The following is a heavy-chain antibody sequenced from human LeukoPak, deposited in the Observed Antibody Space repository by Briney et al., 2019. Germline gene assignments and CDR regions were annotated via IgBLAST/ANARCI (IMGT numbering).Heavy chain of an antibody. Sequence: SETLSLTCTVSGGSISSYYWSWIRQPPGKGLGWIGYIYYSGSTNCNPSLKSRVTISVDTSKNQFSLKLSSVTAADTAVYYCAGAYSGSYWTWGQGTLVTVSS. CDR1: GGSISSYY. CDR2: IYYSGST. V-gene: IGHV4-59*01. D-gene: IGHD1-26*01. J-gene: IGHJ5*02. CDR3: AGAYSGSYWT.